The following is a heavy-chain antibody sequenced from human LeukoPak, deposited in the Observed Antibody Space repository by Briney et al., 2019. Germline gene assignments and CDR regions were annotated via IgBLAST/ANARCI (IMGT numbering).Heavy chain of an antibody. CDR3: ARPPPSCSSTSCYQQY. J-gene: IGHJ4*02. CDR2: ISYDGSNK. D-gene: IGHD2-2*01. CDR1: GFIFSNYG. V-gene: IGHV3-33*05. Sequence: PGGSLRLSCVASGFIFSNYGMHWVRQAPGKGLEWVAIISYDGSNKYYADAVKGRFTISRDNAKNALYLQMNSLRAEDTAVYYCARPPPSCSSTSCYQQYWGQGTLVTVSS.